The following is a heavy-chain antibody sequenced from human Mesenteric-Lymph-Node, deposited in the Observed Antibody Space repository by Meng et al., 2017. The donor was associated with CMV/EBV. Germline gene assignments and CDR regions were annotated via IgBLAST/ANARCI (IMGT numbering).Heavy chain of an antibody. CDR1: GFTFSDYF. Sequence: SCAASGFTFSDYFMSWFRQAPGKGLEWISYISSSGSIYYADSVKGRFTISRDDAKNSVYLQMNGLRAEDTGVYYCARDRGYDLDYFDYWGQGTLVTVSS. J-gene: IGHJ4*02. D-gene: IGHD5-12*01. CDR2: ISSSGSI. V-gene: IGHV3-11*04. CDR3: ARDRGYDLDYFDY.